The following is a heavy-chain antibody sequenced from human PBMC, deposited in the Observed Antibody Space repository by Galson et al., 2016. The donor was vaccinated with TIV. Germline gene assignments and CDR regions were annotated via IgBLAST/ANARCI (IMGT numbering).Heavy chain of an antibody. V-gene: IGHV5-51*01. J-gene: IGHJ6*02. CDR1: GYSFSSYW. D-gene: IGHD2-2*01. CDR3: ARGVVQATAIYGMDV. CDR2: IDPDDSDT. Sequence: QSGAEVKKPGESLKISCKGSGYSFSSYWIAWLRQMPGKGLEWMGIIDPDDSDTTYSPSFQGQVTISVDKSISTAYLQWISLKASDTAIYYCARGVVQATAIYGMDVWGQGTTVTVSS.